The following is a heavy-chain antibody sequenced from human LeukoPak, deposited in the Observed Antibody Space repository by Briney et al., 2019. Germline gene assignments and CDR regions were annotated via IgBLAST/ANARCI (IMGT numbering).Heavy chain of an antibody. V-gene: IGHV3-23*01. CDR1: GFTFSNHA. CDR3: AKGVQNYYDSSGYYELFDY. CDR2: ISGSGGST. D-gene: IGHD3-22*01. Sequence: GGSLPLSCPASGFTFSNHAMCWLRQAPGKGLEWVSAISGSGGSTYYADSVKGRFTISRDKSKNPLYLQMNSLRAEDTAVYYCAKGVQNYYDSSGYYELFDYWGQGTLVTVSS. J-gene: IGHJ4*02.